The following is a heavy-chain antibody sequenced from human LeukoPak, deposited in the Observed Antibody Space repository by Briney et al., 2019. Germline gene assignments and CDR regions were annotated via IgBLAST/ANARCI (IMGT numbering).Heavy chain of an antibody. V-gene: IGHV4-59*11. D-gene: IGHD2-2*01. Sequence: SETLSLTCTVSGGSISSHYWSWIRQPPGKGLEWIGYIYYSGSTNYNPSLKSRVTISVDTSKNQFSLKLSSVTAADTAVYYCARDLSAAIRKGYYYYYMDVWGKGTTVTVSS. J-gene: IGHJ6*03. CDR2: IYYSGST. CDR1: GGSISSHY. CDR3: ARDLSAAIRKGYYYYYMDV.